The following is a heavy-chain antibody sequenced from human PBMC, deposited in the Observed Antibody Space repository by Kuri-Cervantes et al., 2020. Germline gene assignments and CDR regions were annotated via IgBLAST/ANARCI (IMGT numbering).Heavy chain of an antibody. CDR1: GYTFTSYA. Sequence: ASVKVSCKASGYTFTSYAMHWVRQAPGQRLEWMGWINAGNGNTKYSQKFQGRVTITRDTSASTAYMELSSLRSEDTAVYYCARDPEYSSGWHLNKFDYWGQGTLVTVSS. J-gene: IGHJ4*02. D-gene: IGHD6-19*01. V-gene: IGHV1-3*01. CDR3: ARDPEYSSGWHLNKFDY. CDR2: INAGNGNT.